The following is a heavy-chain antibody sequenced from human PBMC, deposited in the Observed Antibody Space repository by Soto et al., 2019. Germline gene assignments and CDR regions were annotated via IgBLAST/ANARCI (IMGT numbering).Heavy chain of an antibody. CDR1: GGSISSGGYY. D-gene: IGHD6-13*01. CDR2: IYYSGST. V-gene: IGHV4-31*03. Sequence: PSETLSLTCTVSGGSISSGGYYWSWIRQHPGKGLEWIGYIYYSGSTYYNPSLKSRVTISVDTSKNQFSLKLSSVTAADTAVYYCARVVLAAGTPSLYYYYMDVWGKGTTVTVSS. CDR3: ARVVLAAGTPSLYYYYMDV. J-gene: IGHJ6*03.